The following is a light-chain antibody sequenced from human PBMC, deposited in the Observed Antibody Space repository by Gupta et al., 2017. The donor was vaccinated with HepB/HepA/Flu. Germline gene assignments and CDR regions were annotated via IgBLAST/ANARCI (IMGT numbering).Light chain of an antibody. CDR3: SSWDDSLKGII. Sequence: QSVLTQLPSVSDIPGQRVTISCSGSRSNIGSNTVNWYQQLPGTAPKLLIYINNQRPSGVPARVAGSKSGTSDSRAISGLQSEDEADDDGSSWDDSLKGIIFGGGTKVTVL. CDR2: INN. V-gene: IGLV1-44*01. J-gene: IGLJ2*01. CDR1: RSNIGSNT.